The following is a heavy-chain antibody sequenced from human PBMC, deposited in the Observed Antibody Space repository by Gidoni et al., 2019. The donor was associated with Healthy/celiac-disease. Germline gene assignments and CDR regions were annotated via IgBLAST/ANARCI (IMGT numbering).Heavy chain of an antibody. J-gene: IGHJ4*02. CDR1: GFTFDDYA. D-gene: IGHD3-10*01. CDR3: AKDGYGSGMDY. Sequence: EVQLVESGGGLVQPGRSLRLSCAASGFTFDDYAMHWVRQAPGKGLEWVSGISWNSGSIGYADSVKGRFTISRDNAKNSLYLQMNSLRAEDTALYYCAKDGYGSGMDYWGQGTLVTVSS. CDR2: ISWNSGSI. V-gene: IGHV3-9*01.